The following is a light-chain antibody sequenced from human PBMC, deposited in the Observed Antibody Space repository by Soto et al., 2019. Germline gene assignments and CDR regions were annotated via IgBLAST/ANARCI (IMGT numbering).Light chain of an antibody. Sequence: DIQMTQSPSFLSASVGDKVTITCRATESVSKWLAWYQEKPGNPPRPLIYDASTLDSGVPSRFSGSGSGTEFTLTISSLQADDFALYYCQQYNSYSWTFGKGTKVEMK. CDR1: ESVSKW. V-gene: IGKV1-5*01. CDR2: DAS. J-gene: IGKJ1*01. CDR3: QQYNSYSWT.